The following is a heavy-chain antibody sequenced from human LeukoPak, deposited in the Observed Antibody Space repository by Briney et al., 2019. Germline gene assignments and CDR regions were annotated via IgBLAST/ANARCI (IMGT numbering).Heavy chain of an antibody. Sequence: GGSLRLSCAASGFTFSSYWMSWVRQAPGKGLEWVANIKEDGSDKYYVDSVKGRFTISRDNAKNSLYLRMNSLRAEDTAVYYCARAGAASGTRDCWGQGTLVTVSS. V-gene: IGHV3-7*01. D-gene: IGHD6-13*01. CDR2: IKEDGSDK. CDR3: ARAGAASGTRDC. J-gene: IGHJ4*02. CDR1: GFTFSSYW.